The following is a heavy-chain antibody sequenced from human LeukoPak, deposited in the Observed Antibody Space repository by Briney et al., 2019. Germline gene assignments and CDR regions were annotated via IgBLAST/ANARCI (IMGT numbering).Heavy chain of an antibody. D-gene: IGHD3-3*01. Sequence: GSSLRLSCAASGFPFSGSGMHWVRQAPGKGLEWVAVIWYDGSHQYYADSVKGRFTISRDNSKNTLDLQMNSLRVEDTAVYYCARGHYDFWSGYSPRYFDYWGQGTLVTVSS. J-gene: IGHJ4*02. CDR1: GFPFSGSG. CDR3: ARGHYDFWSGYSPRYFDY. V-gene: IGHV3-33*01. CDR2: IWYDGSHQ.